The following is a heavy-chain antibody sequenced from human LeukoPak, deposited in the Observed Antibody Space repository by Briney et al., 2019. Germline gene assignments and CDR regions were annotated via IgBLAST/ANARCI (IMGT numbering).Heavy chain of an antibody. J-gene: IGHJ4*02. D-gene: IGHD1-1*01. V-gene: IGHV3-7*01. CDR3: ARAGFGTAGADY. Sequence: GGSLRLSCAASGFTFSSYWMTWVRQAPGKGLEWVANIKQDGSEVYYVDFVKGRFTISRDNSKNSLYLQMNSLRVDDSAVYYCARAGFGTAGADYWGQGTLVTVSS. CDR2: IKQDGSEV. CDR1: GFTFSSYW.